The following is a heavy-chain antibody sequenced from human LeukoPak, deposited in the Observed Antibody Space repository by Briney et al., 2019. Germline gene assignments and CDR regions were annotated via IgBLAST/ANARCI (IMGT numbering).Heavy chain of an antibody. D-gene: IGHD2-21*01. CDR3: AKDSEYSSDAFDI. V-gene: IGHV3-23*01. CDR1: GFTFSSYA. J-gene: IGHJ3*02. Sequence: QTGGSLRLSCAASGFTFSSYAMSWVRQAPGKGLEWVSAISGSGGSTYYADSVKGRFTISRDNSKNTLYLQMNSLRAEDTAVYYCAKDSEYSSDAFDIWGQGTMVTVSS. CDR2: ISGSGGST.